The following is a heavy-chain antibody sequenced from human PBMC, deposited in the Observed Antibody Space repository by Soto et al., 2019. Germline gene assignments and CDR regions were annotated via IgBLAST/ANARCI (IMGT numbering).Heavy chain of an antibody. CDR2: VTESGRRT. Sequence: YRRHRYAGSAVISGPSAKSGCRLAPGKEVQWVATVTESGRRTYYADSVKGRLTISRDNSKNTLTLQMNNQRAEDTAIYYYVLEFDSDP. V-gene: IGHV3-23*01. CDR1: AVISGPSA. D-gene: IGHD3-9*01. CDR3: VLEFDSDP. J-gene: IGHJ5*02.